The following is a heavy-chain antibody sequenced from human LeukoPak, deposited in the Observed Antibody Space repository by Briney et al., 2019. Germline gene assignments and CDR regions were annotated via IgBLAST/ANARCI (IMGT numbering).Heavy chain of an antibody. CDR3: ARGARYYGSGSYYNGGWFDP. J-gene: IGHJ5*02. CDR2: INHSGST. D-gene: IGHD3-10*01. V-gene: IGHV4-34*01. CDR1: GGSFSGYY. Sequence: PSETLSLTCAVYGGSFSGYYWSWIRQPPGKGLEWIGEINHSGSTNYNPSLKSRVTISVDTSKNQFSLKLSSVTAADTAVYYCARGARYYGSGSYYNGGWFDPWGQGTLVTVSS.